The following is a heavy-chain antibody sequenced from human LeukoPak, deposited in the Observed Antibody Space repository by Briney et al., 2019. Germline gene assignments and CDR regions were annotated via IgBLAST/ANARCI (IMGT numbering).Heavy chain of an antibody. CDR2: ISYGGSK. CDR3: AELGITMIGGV. Sequence: GGSLRLSCAASGFTFSNYAMHWVRQAPGKGLEWVAVISYGGSKYYTDSVKGRFTISGDSSKNTLYLQMNSLRAEDTAVYYCAELGITMIGGVWGKGTTVTISS. J-gene: IGHJ6*04. CDR1: GFTFSNYA. D-gene: IGHD3-10*02. V-gene: IGHV3-30*04.